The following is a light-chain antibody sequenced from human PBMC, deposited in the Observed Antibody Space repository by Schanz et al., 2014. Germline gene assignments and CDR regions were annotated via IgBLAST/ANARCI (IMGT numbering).Light chain of an antibody. V-gene: IGKV3-11*01. Sequence: EIVLTQSPGTLSLSPGDRATLSCRPLPSFILFFSFYHQKRGQAPRLLMSGVHDRASGIPDRFSGSGSETDFSLTISSLQSEDFAVYYCQQRSNWPLTFGGGTKVEIK. J-gene: IGKJ4*01. CDR2: GVH. CDR3: QQRSNWPLT. CDR1: PSFILF.